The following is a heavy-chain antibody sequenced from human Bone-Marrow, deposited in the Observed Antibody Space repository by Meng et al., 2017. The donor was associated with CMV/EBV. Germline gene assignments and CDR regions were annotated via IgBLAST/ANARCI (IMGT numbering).Heavy chain of an antibody. V-gene: IGHV1-69*05. CDR3: ARSLVGATVDY. J-gene: IGHJ4*02. CDR2: IIPIFGTA. Sequence: SVKVSCKASGGTFSSYAISWVRQAPGQGLEWMGGIIPIFGTANYAQKVQGRVTITTDESTSTAYMELSSLRSEDTAVYYCARSLVGATVDYWGQGTLGTVSS. D-gene: IGHD1-26*01. CDR1: GGTFSSYA.